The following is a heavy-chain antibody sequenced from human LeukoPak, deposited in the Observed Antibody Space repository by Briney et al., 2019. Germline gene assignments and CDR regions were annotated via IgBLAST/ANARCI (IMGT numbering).Heavy chain of an antibody. D-gene: IGHD1-14*01. CDR1: GGSFSGYY. J-gene: IGHJ3*02. V-gene: IGHV4-34*01. CDR2: INHSGST. Sequence: SETLSLTCAVYGGSFSGYYWNWIRQPPGKGLEWIGEINHSGSTNYIPSLKSRVTISVDTSKNQFSLKLSSVTAADTAVYYCARDYLGANNRKTERDAFDIWGQGTMVTVSS. CDR3: ARDYLGANNRKTERDAFDI.